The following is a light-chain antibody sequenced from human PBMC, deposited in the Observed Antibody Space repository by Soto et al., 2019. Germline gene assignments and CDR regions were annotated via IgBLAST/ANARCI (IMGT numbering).Light chain of an antibody. J-gene: IGKJ5*01. CDR3: QQLNTLPFT. CDR2: EAS. Sequence: DIQLTQSPSLLSASVGDRVTITCRASHDISTYLAWYQQKPGKAPKLMIYEASTLQSGVPSRFSGSGSGTEFTLTISGLLPKDFATYHCQQLNTLPFTFGQGTRLEIK. V-gene: IGKV1-9*01. CDR1: HDISTY.